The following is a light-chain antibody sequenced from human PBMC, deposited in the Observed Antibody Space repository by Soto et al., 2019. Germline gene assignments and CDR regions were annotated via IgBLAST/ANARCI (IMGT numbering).Light chain of an antibody. CDR1: QSVSSN. CDR2: GAS. CDR3: HQYNNWPPIT. V-gene: IGKV3-15*01. Sequence: EIVMTQSPATLSVSPGERATLSCRASQSVSSNLARYPQTPCQAPRLLIYGASTKATGIPARFSGSGSGTEFTLTTGSLQSEDFAVYYCHQYNNWPPITFGKGTRLEIK. J-gene: IGKJ5*01.